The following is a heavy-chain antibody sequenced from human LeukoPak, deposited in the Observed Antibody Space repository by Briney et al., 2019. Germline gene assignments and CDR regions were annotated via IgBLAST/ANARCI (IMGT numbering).Heavy chain of an antibody. V-gene: IGHV3-69-1*01. CDR3: ARDGLHTAHFDY. Sequence: GGSLRLSCAASGFTFSTCMNWVRQAPGKGLEWVSTVSDSSDVHYSDSVKGRFTISRDNARNSLYLQMNSLRDEDTAVYYCARDGLHTAHFDYWGQGTLVTVSS. J-gene: IGHJ4*02. CDR1: GFTFSTC. CDR2: VSDSSDV. D-gene: IGHD5-18*01.